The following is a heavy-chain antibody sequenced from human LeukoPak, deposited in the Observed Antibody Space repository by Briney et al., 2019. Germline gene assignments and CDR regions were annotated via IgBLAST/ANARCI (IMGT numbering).Heavy chain of an antibody. D-gene: IGHD1-26*01. CDR2: ISRNSGSI. Sequence: GGSLRLSCAASGFTFDDYAMHWVRQAPGKGLEWVSGISRNSGSIGYADSVKGRFTISRDNAKNSLYLQMNSLRAEDTALYYCAKGHSGSYSFGAFDIWGQGTMVTVSS. CDR1: GFTFDDYA. J-gene: IGHJ3*02. V-gene: IGHV3-9*01. CDR3: AKGHSGSYSFGAFDI.